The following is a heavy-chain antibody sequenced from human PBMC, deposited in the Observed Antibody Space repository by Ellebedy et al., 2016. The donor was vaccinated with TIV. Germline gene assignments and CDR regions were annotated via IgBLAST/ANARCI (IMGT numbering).Heavy chain of an antibody. V-gene: IGHV3-30*18. J-gene: IGHJ4*02. CDR1: GFTFRSYG. D-gene: IGHD3-3*01. CDR3: AKVAVGFYMGPDCFDY. Sequence: PGGSLRLSCEASGFTFRSYGMHWVRQAPGKGLEWVAAISHDGMTKYYADSVKYRFTVSRDNSKNTLYLHVYSLRAEDTAVFYCAKVAVGFYMGPDCFDYWGQGTPVTVSS. CDR2: ISHDGMTK.